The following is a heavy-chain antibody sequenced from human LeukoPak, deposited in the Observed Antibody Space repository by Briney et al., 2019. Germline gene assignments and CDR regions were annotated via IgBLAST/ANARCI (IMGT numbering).Heavy chain of an antibody. J-gene: IGHJ4*02. CDR2: IIPIFGTA. CDR3: ARTSDYGDFSDY. V-gene: IGHV1-69*05. Sequence: GASVKVSCKASGGTFSSYAISWVRQAPGQGLEWMGRIIPIFGTANYAQKFQGRVTITTDESTSTAYMELSRLRSDDTAVYYCARTSDYGDFSDYWGQGTLVTVSS. CDR1: GGTFSSYA. D-gene: IGHD4-17*01.